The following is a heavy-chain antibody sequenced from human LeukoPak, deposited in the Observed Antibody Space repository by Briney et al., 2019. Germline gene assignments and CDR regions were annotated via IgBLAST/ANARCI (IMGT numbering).Heavy chain of an antibody. V-gene: IGHV3-23*01. J-gene: IGHJ6*02. Sequence: GGSLRLSCAASGFTFSSYAMSWVRQAPGNGLEWVSAISGSGGSTYYADSVKGRLTISRDNSKNTLYLQMNSLRAEDTAVYYCAKDLYSSGWYSYYGMDVWGQGTTVTVSS. CDR2: ISGSGGST. CDR3: AKDLYSSGWYSYYGMDV. CDR1: GFTFSSYA. D-gene: IGHD6-19*01.